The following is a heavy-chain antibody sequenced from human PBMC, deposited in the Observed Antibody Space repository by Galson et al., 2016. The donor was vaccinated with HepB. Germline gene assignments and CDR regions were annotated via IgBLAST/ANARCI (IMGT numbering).Heavy chain of an antibody. CDR3: ARLGYDSSGYFPDF. V-gene: IGHV1-18*01. Sequence: SVKVSCKASGYTFTSYNISWVRQAPGQGLEWMAWITDYNSNTNYAHTLQGRVTMTTDKSTSTPYMELRSLRPDDTAVYYCARLGYDSSGYFPDFWGQGTLVTVSS. D-gene: IGHD3-22*01. CDR1: GYTFTSYN. J-gene: IGHJ4*02. CDR2: ITDYNSNT.